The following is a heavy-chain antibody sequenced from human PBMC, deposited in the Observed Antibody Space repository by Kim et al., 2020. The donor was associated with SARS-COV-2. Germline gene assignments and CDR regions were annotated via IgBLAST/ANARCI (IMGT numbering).Heavy chain of an antibody. CDR3: ARDPGYGSGSYFHYGMDV. CDR1: GYTFTSYG. CDR2: ISAYNGNT. Sequence: ASVKVSCKASGYTFTSYGISWVRQAPGQGLEWMGWISAYNGNTNYAQKLQGRVTMTTDTSTSTAYMELRSLRSDDTAVYYCARDPGYGSGSYFHYGMDVWGQGTTVTVSS. V-gene: IGHV1-18*01. D-gene: IGHD3-10*01. J-gene: IGHJ6*02.